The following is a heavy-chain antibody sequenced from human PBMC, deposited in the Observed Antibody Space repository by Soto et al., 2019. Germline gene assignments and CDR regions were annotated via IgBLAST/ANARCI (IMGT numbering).Heavy chain of an antibody. CDR1: GYSFTSYW. V-gene: IGHV5-10-1*01. Sequence: PGESLKISCKGSGYSFTSYWISWVRQMPGKGLEWMGRFDPSDSYTNYSPSFQGHVTISADKSISTAYLQWSSLKASDTAMYYCARDRPGYCSSTSCYSYGMDVWGQGTTVTVSS. J-gene: IGHJ6*02. CDR3: ARDRPGYCSSTSCYSYGMDV. CDR2: FDPSDSYT. D-gene: IGHD2-2*01.